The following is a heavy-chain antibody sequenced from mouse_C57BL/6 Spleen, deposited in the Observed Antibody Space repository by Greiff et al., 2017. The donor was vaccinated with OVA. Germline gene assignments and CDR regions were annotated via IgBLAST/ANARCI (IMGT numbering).Heavy chain of an antibody. CDR3: ARWDSAGSLYFDD. J-gene: IGHJ2*01. Sequence: QVQLQQPGAELVMPGASVKLSCKASGYTFTSYWMHWVKQRPGQGLEWIGEIDPSDSYTNYNQKFKGKSTLTVDKSSSTAYMQLSSLTSEDSAGYDCARWDSAGSLYFDDWGKGTTLTVSS. CDR2: IDPSDSYT. V-gene: IGHV1-69*01. CDR1: GYTFTSYW. D-gene: IGHD3-2*02.